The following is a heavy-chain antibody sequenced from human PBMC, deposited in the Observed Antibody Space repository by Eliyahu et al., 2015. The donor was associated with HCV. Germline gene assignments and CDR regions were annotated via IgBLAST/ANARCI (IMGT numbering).Heavy chain of an antibody. CDR3: ARGVAVAGSYYYYGMDV. CDR2: IIPIFGTA. CDR1: GGTFSSYA. Sequence: QVQLVQSGAEVKKPGSSVKVSCKASGGTFSSYAISWVRQAPGQGLEWMGGIIPIFGTANYAQKFQGRVTITADESTSTAYMELSSLRSEDTAVYYCARGVAVAGSYYYYGMDVWGQGTTVTVSS. V-gene: IGHV1-69*01. J-gene: IGHJ6*02. D-gene: IGHD6-19*01.